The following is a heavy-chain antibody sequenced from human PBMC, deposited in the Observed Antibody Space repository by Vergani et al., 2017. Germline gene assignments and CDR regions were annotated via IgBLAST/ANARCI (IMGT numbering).Heavy chain of an antibody. CDR3: ARARWEVPTAIKYAFDI. CDR2: IYYTGVT. CDR1: GGSMKINDYY. V-gene: IGHV4-31*02. Sequence: QVLLQESGPGLVKPSQTLSLTCIVSGGSMKINDYYWTWIRQHTVKGLEWIGSIYYTGVTYNNPSLKSRVTMSIDTSKNQFSLKLNSVTAADTAVYYCARARWEVPTAIKYAFDIWGQGTSVTVAS. D-gene: IGHD1-26*01. J-gene: IGHJ3*02.